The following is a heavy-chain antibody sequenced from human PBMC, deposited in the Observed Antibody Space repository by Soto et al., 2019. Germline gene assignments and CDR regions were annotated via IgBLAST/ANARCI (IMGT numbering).Heavy chain of an antibody. V-gene: IGHV3-30*18. CDR2: ISYDGSHK. D-gene: IGHD2-15*01. CDR3: AKDGAPRYCGRSSCHPAGAY. J-gene: IGHJ4*02. Sequence: QVQLVESGGGVVQPGRSLRLSCAGSGFTFSNYGLHWVRQAPGKGLEWVAVISYDGSHKYYADSVKGRFTISRDNFINMLYLQMASRRAEDTAVYYCAKDGAPRYCGRSSCHPAGAYWGQGTLVTVSS. CDR1: GFTFSNYG.